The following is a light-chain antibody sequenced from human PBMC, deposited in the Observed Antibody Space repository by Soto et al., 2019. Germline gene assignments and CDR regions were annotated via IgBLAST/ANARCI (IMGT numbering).Light chain of an antibody. Sequence: QPVLTQPPSVSGAPGQRVTISCTGSSSNIGAGYDVNWYQQLPGKPPKFLIYGNSNRPSGVPDRFAGSKSGTSASLAITGLQAEDEADYYCQSYDSSLSGSWVFGGGTKLTVL. CDR1: SSNIGAGYD. J-gene: IGLJ3*02. CDR3: QSYDSSLSGSWV. CDR2: GNS. V-gene: IGLV1-40*01.